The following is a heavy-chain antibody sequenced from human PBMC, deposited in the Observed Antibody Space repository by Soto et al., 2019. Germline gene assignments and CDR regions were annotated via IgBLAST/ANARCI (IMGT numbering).Heavy chain of an antibody. V-gene: IGHV6-1*01. CDR1: GDSVSSNYAT. D-gene: IGHD3-22*01. J-gene: IGHJ6*02. CDR2: TYYRSKWHT. CDR3: ARESNYDSSGPFMGRDFDYYYYGMDV. Sequence: SQTLSLTCVISGDSVSSNYATWNWIRQSPSRGLEWLGRTYYRSKWHTDYAVSVESRVTINPDTSENQFSLKLSSVTAADTAVYYCARESNYDSSGPFMGRDFDYYYYGMDVWGQGTTVTVSS.